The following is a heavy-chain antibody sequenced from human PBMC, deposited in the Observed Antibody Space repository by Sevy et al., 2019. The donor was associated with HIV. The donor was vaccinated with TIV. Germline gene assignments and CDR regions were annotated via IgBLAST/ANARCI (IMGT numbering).Heavy chain of an antibody. CDR2: IKQDGSAK. D-gene: IGHD3-22*01. CDR3: AGEFYYDSSGDYYAPGWYYYYGMDV. CDR1: GFTFSSYW. V-gene: IGHV3-7*01. J-gene: IGHJ6*02. Sequence: GGSLRLSCAASGFTFSSYWMSWVRQAPGKGLEWVANIKQDGSAKYHVDSLKGRFTISRDNAKNLLKLQMNGLRAEDTAVYYCAGEFYYDSSGDYYAPGWYYYYGMDVWGQGTTVTVSS.